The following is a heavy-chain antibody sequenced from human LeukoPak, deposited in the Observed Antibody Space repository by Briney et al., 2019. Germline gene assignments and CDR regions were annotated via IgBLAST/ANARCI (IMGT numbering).Heavy chain of an antibody. CDR2: ISYDGSNK. CDR3: AKDVAAKWELPAQAFDI. J-gene: IGHJ3*02. CDR1: GFTFSSYG. D-gene: IGHD1-26*01. V-gene: IGHV3-30*18. Sequence: GGSLRLSCAASGFTFSSYGMHWVRQAPGKGLEWVAVISYDGSNKYYADSVKGRFTISRDNSKNTLYLQMNSLRAEDTAVYYCAKDVAAKWELPAQAFDIWGQGTMVTVSS.